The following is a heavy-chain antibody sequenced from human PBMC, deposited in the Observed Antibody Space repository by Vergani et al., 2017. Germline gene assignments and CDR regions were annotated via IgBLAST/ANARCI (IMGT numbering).Heavy chain of an antibody. Sequence: QVQLQESGPGLVKPSQTLSLTCTVSGGSISSGGYYWSWIRQHPGKGLEWIGYIYYSGSTYYNPSLKSRVTISVDTSKNQFSLKLSSVTAADTAVYYCARGGGNYDYVWGSYRHFDYWGQGTLVTVSS. V-gene: IGHV4-31*03. CDR1: GGSISSGGYY. CDR2: IYYSGST. D-gene: IGHD3-16*02. CDR3: ARGGGNYDYVWGSYRHFDY. J-gene: IGHJ4*02.